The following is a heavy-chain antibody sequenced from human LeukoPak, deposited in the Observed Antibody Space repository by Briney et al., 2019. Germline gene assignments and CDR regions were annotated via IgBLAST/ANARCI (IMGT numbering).Heavy chain of an antibody. CDR1: GFTFSSYA. J-gene: IGHJ6*02. CDR2: ISGSGGST. CDR3: ARSLSLRSYYDILTGYYGEYYYYGMDV. D-gene: IGHD3-9*01. Sequence: GGSLRLSCAASGFTFSSYAMSWVRQAPGKGLEWVSAISGSGGSTYYADSVKGRFTISRDNAKNTLYLQMNSLRAEDTAVYYCARSLSLRSYYDILTGYYGEYYYYGMDVWGQGTTVTVSS. V-gene: IGHV3-23*01.